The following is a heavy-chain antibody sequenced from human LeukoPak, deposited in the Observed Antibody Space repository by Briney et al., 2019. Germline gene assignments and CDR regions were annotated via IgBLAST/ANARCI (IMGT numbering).Heavy chain of an antibody. CDR3: ARILGSSIDY. Sequence: SDTLSLTCTVSGGSISSYYGSWIRQPAGKGLEWIGRIYTSESTNYNPSRKSRVTMSVDTSKNQFSLKLGSVTAADTAVYYCARILGSSIDYWGQGTLVTVSS. V-gene: IGHV4-4*07. CDR2: IYTSEST. J-gene: IGHJ4*02. D-gene: IGHD6-13*01. CDR1: GGSISSYY.